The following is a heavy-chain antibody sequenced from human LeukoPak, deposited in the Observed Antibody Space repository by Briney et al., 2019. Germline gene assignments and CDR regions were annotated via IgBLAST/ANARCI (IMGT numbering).Heavy chain of an antibody. V-gene: IGHV4-4*07. CDR3: ARDPLKGLDY. CDR1: GDSITSYY. J-gene: IGHJ4*02. CDR2: INISGNT. Sequence: PSETLSLTCTVSGDSITSYYWSWIRQPAGKGLEWIGRINISGNTNYNPSLKSRVTMSLDTSKNQISLKLSAVTAADTAVYYCARDPLKGLDYWGQGMLVTVSS.